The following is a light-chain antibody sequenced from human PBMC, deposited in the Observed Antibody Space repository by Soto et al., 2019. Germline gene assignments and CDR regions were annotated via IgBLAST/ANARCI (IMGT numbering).Light chain of an antibody. Sequence: DIPMTQSPSTLAASAGDSVTITCRASQRIGTWLAWYQQKPGKAPKLLIYKGSTLQSGVPSRFSGSGSGTEFTLTINSLQPDDFATYCYQQYDSSPETFGQGTNVDIK. J-gene: IGKJ1*01. CDR3: QQYDSSPET. CDR1: QRIGTW. CDR2: KGS. V-gene: IGKV1-5*03.